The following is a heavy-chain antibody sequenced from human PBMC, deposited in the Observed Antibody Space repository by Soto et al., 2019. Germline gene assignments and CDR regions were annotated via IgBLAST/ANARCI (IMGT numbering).Heavy chain of an antibody. CDR2: ISYSGTTT. CDR1: GFSFSSYD. D-gene: IGHD3-16*01. CDR3: AKGPFGSGHYCFDP. Sequence: PGGSLRLSCAASGFSFSSYDMGWVRQAPGKGLEWVSVISYSGTTTHYVESVKGRFTISRDNSKNTLYLQMNTLRAGDTAFYYRAKGPFGSGHYCFDPWGKGTRFTVPS. J-gene: IGHJ5*02. V-gene: IGHV3-23*01.